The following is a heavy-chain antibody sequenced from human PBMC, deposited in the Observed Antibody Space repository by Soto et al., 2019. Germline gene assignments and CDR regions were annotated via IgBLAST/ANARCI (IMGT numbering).Heavy chain of an antibody. CDR1: GGTFSSYA. CDR3: ARAGVAADKYNNWFDP. CDR2: IIPIFGTA. Sequence: QVQLVQSGAEVKKPGSSVKVSCKASGGTFSSYAISWVRQAPGQGLEWMGGIIPIFGTANYAQKFQGRVTITADESTSTAYMELSSLRSDDTAVYYCARAGVAADKYNNWFDPWGQGTLVTVSS. D-gene: IGHD6-13*01. V-gene: IGHV1-69*01. J-gene: IGHJ5*02.